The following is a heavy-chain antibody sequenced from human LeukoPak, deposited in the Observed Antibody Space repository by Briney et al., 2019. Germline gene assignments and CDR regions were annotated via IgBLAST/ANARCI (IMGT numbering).Heavy chain of an antibody. Sequence: GGSLRLSCAVSGLTFSGAWMNWVRQAPGKGLEWVGRIRSNVDGGTADYSVPVRGRFTISRDDSKSTLFLQMNSLRPEDTAIYCCTRGYTYSAYWGRGTLVAVS. D-gene: IGHD5-12*01. J-gene: IGHJ4*02. CDR1: GLTFSGAW. CDR2: IRSNVDGGTA. CDR3: TRGYTYSAY. V-gene: IGHV3-15*07.